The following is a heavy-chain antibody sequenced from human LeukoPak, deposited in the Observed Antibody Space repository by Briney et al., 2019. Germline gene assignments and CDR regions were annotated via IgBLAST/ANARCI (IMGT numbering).Heavy chain of an antibody. CDR3: ARSRDGYNFDD. V-gene: IGHV3-53*01. J-gene: IGHJ5*02. CDR1: GFSVISYY. Sequence: PGGSLRLSCPASGFSVISYYMIWLGQAPGKGVEGVAICYICGCAYYPDSVNGRFSIPRDNSKNTLCLQMKRLRAEDTAVYFCARSRDGYNFDDWGQGTLVTVSS. D-gene: IGHD5-24*01. CDR2: CYICGCA.